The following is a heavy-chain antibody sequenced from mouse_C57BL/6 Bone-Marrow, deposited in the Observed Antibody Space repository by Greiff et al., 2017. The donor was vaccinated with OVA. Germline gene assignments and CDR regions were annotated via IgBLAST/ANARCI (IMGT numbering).Heavy chain of an antibody. CDR1: GYPFPSYW. J-gene: IGHJ2*01. Sequence: QVQLQQSGAELVKPGASLKLSCKASGYPFPSYWLHWVKRRPGRGLGWIGRLVPNSGGTKYNEKFKSKATLTVDKPSSTAYMQLSSLTSEDSAVYYCARKRGYFDYWGQGTTLTVSS. V-gene: IGHV1-72*01. CDR2: LVPNSGGT. CDR3: ARKRGYFDY.